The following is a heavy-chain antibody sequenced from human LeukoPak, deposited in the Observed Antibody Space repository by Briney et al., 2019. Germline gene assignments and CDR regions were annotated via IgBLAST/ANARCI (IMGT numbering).Heavy chain of an antibody. V-gene: IGHV3-23*01. CDR1: GFTFSSYA. D-gene: IGHD6-19*01. J-gene: IGHJ4*02. CDR3: AKVRGRAGSSSGQIDY. Sequence: GGSLRLSCAASGFTFSSYAMSWVRRAPGKGLEWVSAISGSGGSTYYADSVKGRFTISRDNSKNTLYLQMNSLRAEDTAVYYCAKVRGRAGSSSGQIDYWGQGTLVTVSS. CDR2: ISGSGGST.